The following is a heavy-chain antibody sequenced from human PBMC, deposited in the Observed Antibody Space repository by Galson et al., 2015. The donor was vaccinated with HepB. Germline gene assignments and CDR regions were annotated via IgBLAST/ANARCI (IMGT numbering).Heavy chain of an antibody. J-gene: IGHJ1*01. V-gene: IGHV1-24*01. CDR2: FDPEDGET. D-gene: IGHD7-27*01. CDR3: ATPLPGNLDFQH. Sequence: SVKVSCKVSGYTLTELSMHWVRQAPGKGLEWMGGFDPEDGETIYAQKFQGRVTMTEDTSTDTAYMELSSLRSEDTAVYYCATPLPGNLDFQHWGQGTLVTVSS. CDR1: GYTLTELS.